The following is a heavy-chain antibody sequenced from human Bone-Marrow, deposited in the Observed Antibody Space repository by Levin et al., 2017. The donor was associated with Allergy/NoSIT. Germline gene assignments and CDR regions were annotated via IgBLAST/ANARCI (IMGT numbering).Heavy chain of an antibody. D-gene: IGHD2-21*01. CDR1: GGSINVNSYY. CDR3: ARYCGGGKCSIL. J-gene: IGHJ4*02. CDR2: IYHTGYT. V-gene: IGHV4-39*01. Sequence: GSLRLSCTVSGGSINVNSYYWGWIRQSPGKGLEWIGTIYHTGYTHYNPSLQSRVTLSVDTSKNQLSLSLRSVTAADTAVFYCARYCGGGKCSILWGQGTLVTVSS.